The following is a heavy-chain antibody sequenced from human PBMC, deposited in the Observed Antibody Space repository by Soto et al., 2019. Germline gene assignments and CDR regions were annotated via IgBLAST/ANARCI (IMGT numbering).Heavy chain of an antibody. CDR3: ARSIEGWYQGRYYYGMDV. V-gene: IGHV4-61*01. CDR2: IYYSGST. Sequence: QVQLQESGPGLVKPSETLSLTCTVSGGSVSSGSYYWSWIRQPPGKGLEWIGYIYYSGSTNYNPSLKSRVTISEAPSKRPFSLKLSSVTAADTAVYYWARSIEGWYQGRYYYGMDVWGQGTTVTVPS. J-gene: IGHJ6*02. D-gene: IGHD6-19*01. CDR1: GGSVSSGSYY.